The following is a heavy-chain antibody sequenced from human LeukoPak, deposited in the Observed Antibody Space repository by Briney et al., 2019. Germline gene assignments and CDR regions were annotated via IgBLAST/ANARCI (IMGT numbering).Heavy chain of an antibody. CDR1: GFAFGHYT. CDR3: AKDSGVGMATTFSILDI. CDR2: ISWDGGNT. V-gene: IGHV3-43*01. D-gene: IGHD5-24*01. J-gene: IGHJ3*02. Sequence: PGGSLRLSCAASGFAFGHYTMHWVCQAQGQGMELVSLISWDGGNTYYADSVKGRFTISRDNFKNTLYLQMDSLRTEDTAVYYCAKDSGVGMATTFSILDIWGQGTMVTVSS.